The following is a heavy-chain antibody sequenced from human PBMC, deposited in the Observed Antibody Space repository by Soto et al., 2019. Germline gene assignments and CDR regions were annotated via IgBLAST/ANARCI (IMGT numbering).Heavy chain of an antibody. CDR3: ARGDSTDCSNGVCSFFYNHDMDV. Sequence: ASVKVSCKASGYSFTDYHIHWVRQAPGQGLEWLGRINPKSGGTSTAQRFQGWVTMTTDTSISTASMELTRLTSDDTAIYYCARGDSTDCSNGVCSFFYNHDMDVWGQGTTVTVS. V-gene: IGHV1-2*04. CDR1: GYSFTDYH. CDR2: INPKSGGT. D-gene: IGHD2-8*01. J-gene: IGHJ6*02.